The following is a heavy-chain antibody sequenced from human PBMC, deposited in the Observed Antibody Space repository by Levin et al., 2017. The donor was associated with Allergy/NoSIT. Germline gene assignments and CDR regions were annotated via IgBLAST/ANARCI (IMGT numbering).Heavy chain of an antibody. CDR3: ARAVYSSGWYVSDY. J-gene: IGHJ4*02. Sequence: SETLSLTCTVSGGSISSYYWSWIRQPPGKGLEWIGYIYYSGSTNYNPSLKSRVTISVDTSKNHFSLYLSSFTASDKAVYYCARAVYSSGWYVSDYWGQGTLVTVSS. V-gene: IGHV4-59*01. CDR2: IYYSGST. D-gene: IGHD6-19*01. CDR1: GGSISSYY.